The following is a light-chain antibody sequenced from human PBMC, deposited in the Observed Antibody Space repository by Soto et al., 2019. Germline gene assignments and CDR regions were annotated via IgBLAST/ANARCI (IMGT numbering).Light chain of an antibody. CDR3: QQYFDVPFT. CDR2: WAS. V-gene: IGKV4-1*01. Sequence: DLVMTQSPDSLAVSLGERATMNCKCSRSVLYKSNNKNHLAWYQQKPGQPPQLIIYWASTRESGVPERFSGSGSGTDFTLTISSLEAEDVAFYWCQQYFDVPFTFGGGTKVEI. J-gene: IGKJ4*01. CDR1: RSVLYKSNNKNH.